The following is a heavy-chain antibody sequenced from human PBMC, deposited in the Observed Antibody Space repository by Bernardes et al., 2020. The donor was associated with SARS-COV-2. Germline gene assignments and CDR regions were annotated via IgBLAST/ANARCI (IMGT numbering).Heavy chain of an antibody. V-gene: IGHV1-18*01. J-gene: IGHJ4*02. CDR2: ISAYNGYT. CDR1: GYTFTAYV. Sequence: ASVKVSCKTSGYTFTAYVIIWVRQAPGQGLESMGWISAYNGYTNYAQKFQGRVTMTTDTSTSTAYMELRSLRSDDTAVYYCARALISDCSGGSCYPVYGDYFDYWGQGTLLTVSS. D-gene: IGHD2-15*01. CDR3: ARALISDCSGGSCYPVYGDYFDY.